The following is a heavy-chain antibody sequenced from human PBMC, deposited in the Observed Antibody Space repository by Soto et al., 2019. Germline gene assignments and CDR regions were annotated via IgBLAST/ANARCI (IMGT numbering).Heavy chain of an antibody. J-gene: IGHJ4*02. D-gene: IGHD2-2*01. Sequence: GGSLRLSCAASGFTFSSYAMNWVRQAPGMGLEWVSCISGSGGSVYYVDSVKGRFTISRDNSKNTVFLQMNSLRAEDTAVYYCAKDEGAVVPGTIDYWGQGALVTVAS. V-gene: IGHV3-23*01. CDR3: AKDEGAVVPGTIDY. CDR1: GFTFSSYA. CDR2: ISGSGGSV.